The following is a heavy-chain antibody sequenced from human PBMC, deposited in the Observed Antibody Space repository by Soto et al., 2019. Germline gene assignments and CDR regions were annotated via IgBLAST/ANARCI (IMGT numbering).Heavy chain of an antibody. D-gene: IGHD5-18*01. J-gene: IGHJ5*02. CDR3: ARGGYRTLAWFDP. V-gene: IGHV4-59*01. CDR2: IYHSGTT. Sequence: PSETLSLTCTVSGGSISNYYWSWIRQSPGKGLEWIASIYHSGTTNYNLSLKGRVSISIDSSKNQVSLRLKSVTAADTAVYYCARGGYRTLAWFDPWGQGTLVTVSS. CDR1: GGSISNYY.